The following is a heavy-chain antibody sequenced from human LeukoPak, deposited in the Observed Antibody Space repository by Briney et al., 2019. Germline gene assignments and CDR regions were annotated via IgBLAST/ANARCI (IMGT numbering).Heavy chain of an antibody. CDR1: GFTFSSYA. J-gene: IGHJ4*02. Sequence: PGGSLRLSCAASGFTFSSYAMHWVRQAPGKGLEWAASITYDGSTENYADSVKGRFTISRDNSKNTLYLEMNSLGPEDTAIYYCARGKRGGYYPGYWGQGTLVTVSS. CDR2: ITYDGSTE. CDR3: ARGKRGGYYPGY. D-gene: IGHD3-3*01. V-gene: IGHV3-30-3*01.